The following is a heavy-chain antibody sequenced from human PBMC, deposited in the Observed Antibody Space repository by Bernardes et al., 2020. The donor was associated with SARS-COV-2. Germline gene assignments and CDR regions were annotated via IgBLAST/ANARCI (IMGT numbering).Heavy chain of an antibody. CDR3: AKDDDRPLFGAPGFDS. D-gene: IGHD3-3*01. V-gene: IGHV3-23*01. J-gene: IGHJ4*02. CDR1: GFPFSNYA. CDR2: ISGSGDRT. Sequence: GGSLILSCAASGFPFSNYAMSWVRQAPGKGLEWVSTISGSGDRTYYADSVKGRITISRDNSKNTLFLQMDSLRAEDTAVYYCAKDDDRPLFGAPGFDSWGQGTLVTVSS.